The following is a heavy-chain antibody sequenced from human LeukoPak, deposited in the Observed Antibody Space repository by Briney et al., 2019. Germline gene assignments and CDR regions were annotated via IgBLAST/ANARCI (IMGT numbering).Heavy chain of an antibody. CDR2: IYYSGST. Sequence: SETLSLTCTVSGGSISSYYWSWIRQPPGKGLEWIGYIYYSGSTNYNPSLKSRVTISVDTSKNQFSLKLSSVTAADTAVYYCARAYTYNWNHGDYWGQGTLVTVSS. CDR3: ARAYTYNWNHGDY. V-gene: IGHV4-59*01. CDR1: GGSISSYY. D-gene: IGHD1-14*01. J-gene: IGHJ4*02.